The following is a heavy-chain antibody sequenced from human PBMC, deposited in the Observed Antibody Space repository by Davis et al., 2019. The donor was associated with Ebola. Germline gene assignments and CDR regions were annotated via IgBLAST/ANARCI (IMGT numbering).Heavy chain of an antibody. J-gene: IGHJ4*02. CDR2: ISGNGGST. Sequence: GESLKISYAASGFSFGTYAMTWVRQAPGKGLEWVSTISGNGGSTHYAESMKGRFTISRDNSRNTLFLQMNSLRADDTARYYCGKGLSSTMFGVDTLIEYWGQGTQVTVSS. CDR3: GKGLSSTMFGVDTLIEY. V-gene: IGHV3-23*01. D-gene: IGHD3-3*01. CDR1: GFSFGTYA.